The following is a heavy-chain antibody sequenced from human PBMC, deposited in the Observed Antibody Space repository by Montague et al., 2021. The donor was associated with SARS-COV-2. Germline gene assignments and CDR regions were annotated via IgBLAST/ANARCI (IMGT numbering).Heavy chain of an antibody. CDR3: ARGFDL. V-gene: IGHV4-59*01. CDR2: IYYRGST. Sequence: SETLSLTCSISGDSISSDYWRRIRQHPGKGLKWIGDIYYRGSTNYNPSLKSRVTISVDTSKNQFSLKLSSVTAADTAVYYCARGFDLWGRGTLVTVSS. CDR1: GDSISSDY. J-gene: IGHJ2*01.